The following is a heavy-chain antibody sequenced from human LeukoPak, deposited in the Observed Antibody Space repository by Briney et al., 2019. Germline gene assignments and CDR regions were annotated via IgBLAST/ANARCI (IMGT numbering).Heavy chain of an antibody. CDR2: IYTSGST. V-gene: IGHV4-61*02. D-gene: IGHD3-3*01. Sequence: PSETLSLTCTVSGGSISSGSYYWSWIRPPAGKGLERIGRIYTSGSTNYNPSLKSRVTISVDTSKNQFSLKLSSVTAADTAVYYCARHRDFWSGYTRSPYFDYWGQGTLGTVSS. CDR3: ARHRDFWSGYTRSPYFDY. CDR1: GGSISSGSYY. J-gene: IGHJ4*02.